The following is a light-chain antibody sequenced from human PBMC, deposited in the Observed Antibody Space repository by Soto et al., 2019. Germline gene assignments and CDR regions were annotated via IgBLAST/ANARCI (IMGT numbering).Light chain of an antibody. CDR3: TSFTTSSTWV. V-gene: IGLV2-14*01. Sequence: QSVLTQPASVSGSPGQSITISCTGTSSDVGGYNYVSWFQQHPGKAPKLKIYEVSNRPSGVSNRFSGSKSGNTASLTISELQAEDEADYYFTSFTTSSTWVFGGGTKLTVL. J-gene: IGLJ3*02. CDR2: EVS. CDR1: SSDVGGYNY.